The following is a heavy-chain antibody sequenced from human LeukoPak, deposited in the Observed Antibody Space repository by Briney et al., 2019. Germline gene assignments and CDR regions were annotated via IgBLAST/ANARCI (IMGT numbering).Heavy chain of an antibody. J-gene: IGHJ4*02. CDR3: ARDPTYYDSSGSVFDY. D-gene: IGHD3-22*01. V-gene: IGHV3-48*02. Sequence: GGSLRLSCAASGFTFSSYSMNWVRQAPGKGPEWVSYISSSSRTTYYADSVKGRFTISRDNAKNSLYLQMNSLRDEDTAVYYCARDPTYYDSSGSVFDYWGQGTLVTVSS. CDR1: GFTFSSYS. CDR2: ISSSSRTT.